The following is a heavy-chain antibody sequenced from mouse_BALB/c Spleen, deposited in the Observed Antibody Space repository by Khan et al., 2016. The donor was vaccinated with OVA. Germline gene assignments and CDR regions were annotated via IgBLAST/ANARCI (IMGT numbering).Heavy chain of an antibody. D-gene: IGHD1-1*01. Sequence: EVALVESGGDLVKPGGSLKLSCAASGFTFSNYGMSWVRQTPDKRLEWVATISSGGTYTYYPDSVKGRFTISRDNAKNTLYLQMSGLKSEDTAMYYCVRQGGYYGSSYYFDCWGQGTTLTVSS. CDR1: GFTFSNYG. J-gene: IGHJ2*01. CDR2: ISSGGTYT. V-gene: IGHV5-6*01. CDR3: VRQGGYYGSSYYFDC.